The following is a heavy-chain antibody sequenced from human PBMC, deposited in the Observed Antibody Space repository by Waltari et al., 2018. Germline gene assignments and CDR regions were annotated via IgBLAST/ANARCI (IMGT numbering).Heavy chain of an antibody. CDR1: GYTFTGYY. J-gene: IGHJ1*01. Sequence: QVQLVQSGAEVKKPGASVKVSCKASGYTFTGYYMHWVRQAPGQGLEWMGRINPNSGGTNYAQKFQGRVTRTRDTSISTAYMELSRLRSDDTAVYYCARAREGQQLVLGYFQHWGQGTLVTVSS. D-gene: IGHD6-13*01. CDR3: ARAREGQQLVLGYFQH. CDR2: INPNSGGT. V-gene: IGHV1-2*06.